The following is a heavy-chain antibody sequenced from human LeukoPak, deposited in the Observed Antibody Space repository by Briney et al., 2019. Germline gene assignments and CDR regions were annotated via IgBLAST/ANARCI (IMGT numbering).Heavy chain of an antibody. J-gene: IGHJ4*02. CDR2: IYYSGST. Sequence: SETLSLTCTVSGGSVSSGSYYWSWIRQPPGKGLEWIGYIYYSGSTNYNPSLKSRVTISVDTSKNQFSLKLSSVTAADTAVYYCARYYYGSGSYSPLYYFDYWGQGTLVTVSS. D-gene: IGHD3-10*01. CDR3: ARYYYGSGSYSPLYYFDY. V-gene: IGHV4-61*01. CDR1: GGSVSSGSYY.